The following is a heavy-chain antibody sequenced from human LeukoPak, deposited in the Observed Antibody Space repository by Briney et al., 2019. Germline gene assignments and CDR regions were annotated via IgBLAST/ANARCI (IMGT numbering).Heavy chain of an antibody. CDR3: ARGRLLQVRPFDY. V-gene: IGHV4-61*08. Sequence: PSETLSLTCTVSGGSINSGDYYWSWIGQPPGKGLEWIGYIYYSGSTNYNPSLKSRVTISVDTSKNQFSLKLSSVTAADTAVYYCARGRLLQVRPFDYWGQGTLVTVSS. CDR2: IYYSGST. J-gene: IGHJ4*02. CDR1: GGSINSGDYY. D-gene: IGHD3-22*01.